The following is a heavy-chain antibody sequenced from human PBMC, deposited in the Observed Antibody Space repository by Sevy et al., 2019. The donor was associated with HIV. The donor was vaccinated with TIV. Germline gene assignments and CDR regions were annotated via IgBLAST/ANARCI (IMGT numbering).Heavy chain of an antibody. CDR3: ARETRYYDYVWGSYRQQAFDI. V-gene: IGHV1-18*01. J-gene: IGHJ3*02. D-gene: IGHD3-16*02. CDR2: ISAYNGNT. Sequence: ASVKVSCKASGYTFTSYGISWVRQAPGQGLEWMGWISAYNGNTNYAQKLQGRVTMTTDTSTSTAYRWLRSLGSDDTAVYYCARETRYYDYVWGSYRQQAFDIWGQGTMVTVSS. CDR1: GYTFTSYG.